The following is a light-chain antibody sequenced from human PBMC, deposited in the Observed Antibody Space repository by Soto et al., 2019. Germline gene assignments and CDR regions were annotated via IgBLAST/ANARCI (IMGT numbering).Light chain of an antibody. CDR1: QSVSSN. CDR2: GAS. V-gene: IGKV3-15*01. Sequence: EIVMTQSPATLSVSPGERATLSCRASQSVSSNLGWYQQKPGQAPRLLIYGASTRATGIPARFSGSGSGTEFTLTISSLQSEDFAVYYCQQYNNWPLATFGPGTKVDIK. J-gene: IGKJ3*01. CDR3: QQYNNWPLAT.